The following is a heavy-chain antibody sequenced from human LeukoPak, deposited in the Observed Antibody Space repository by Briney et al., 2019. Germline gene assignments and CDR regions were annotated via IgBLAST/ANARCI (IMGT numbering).Heavy chain of an antibody. V-gene: IGHV3-33*01. CDR2: IWYDGSNK. CDR3: ARMEYYYGSGAVDV. CDR1: GFTFSSYG. Sequence: SLRLSCAASGFTFSSYGMHWVRQAPGKGLEWVAVIWYDGSNKYYADSVKGRFTISRDNSKNTLYLQMNSLRAEDTAVYYCARMEYYYGSGAVDVWGQGTTVTVSS. J-gene: IGHJ6*02. D-gene: IGHD3-10*01.